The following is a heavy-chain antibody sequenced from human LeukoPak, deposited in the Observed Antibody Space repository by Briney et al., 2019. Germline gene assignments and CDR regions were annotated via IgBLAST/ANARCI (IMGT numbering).Heavy chain of an antibody. CDR1: GFTFDDYT. D-gene: IGHD1-1*01. Sequence: GGSLRLSCAASGFTFDDYTMHWVRQPPGKGLEWVSLISWDGHTTYYADSVKGRFTISRDNSKNSLYLQLTSLTTEDTALYYCAKEGVPAPHFDYWGQGTLVTVSS. J-gene: IGHJ4*02. CDR2: ISWDGHTT. V-gene: IGHV3-43*01. CDR3: AKEGVPAPHFDY.